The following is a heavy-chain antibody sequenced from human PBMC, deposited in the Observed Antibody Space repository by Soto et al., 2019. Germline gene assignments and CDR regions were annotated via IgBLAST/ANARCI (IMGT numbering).Heavy chain of an antibody. CDR1: GFTFSSYG. Sequence: VQLLESGGGLVQPGGSLRLSCVVSGFTFSSYGMHWVRQAPGKGLEWVAVIWYDGSNKYYADSVKGRFTISRDNSKNTLYLQMNSLRAEDTAVYYCARGPIAARPYYYYGMDVWGQGTTVTVSS. CDR2: IWYDGSNK. J-gene: IGHJ6*02. D-gene: IGHD6-6*01. CDR3: ARGPIAARPYYYYGMDV. V-gene: IGHV3-33*08.